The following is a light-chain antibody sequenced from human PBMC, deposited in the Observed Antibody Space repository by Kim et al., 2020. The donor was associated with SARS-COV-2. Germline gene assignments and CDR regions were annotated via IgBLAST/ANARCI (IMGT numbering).Light chain of an antibody. CDR3: QSYDSSLSGVV. J-gene: IGLJ2*01. Sequence: RLTIACTGCSSNCGECYDVHWYQQLPGTAPKLLIYGNSNRPSGVPDRFSGSKSGTSASLAITGLQAEDEADYYCQSYDSSLSGVVFGGGTKVTVL. CDR2: GNS. V-gene: IGLV1-40*01. CDR1: SSNCGECYD.